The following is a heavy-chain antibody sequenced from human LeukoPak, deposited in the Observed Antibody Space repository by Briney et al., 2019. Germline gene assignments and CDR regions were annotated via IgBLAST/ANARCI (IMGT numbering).Heavy chain of an antibody. CDR3: ARDFTDSGSSLVYYYYYYMDV. V-gene: IGHV4-4*07. CDR1: GYSISSGYY. D-gene: IGHD1-26*01. J-gene: IGHJ6*03. Sequence: SETLSLTCTVSGYSISSGYYWGWIRQPAGKRLEWIGRIYTSGSTNYNPSLKSRVTISVDTSKNQFSLKLSSVTAADTAVYYCARDFTDSGSSLVYYYYYYMDVWGKGTTVTVSS. CDR2: IYTSGST.